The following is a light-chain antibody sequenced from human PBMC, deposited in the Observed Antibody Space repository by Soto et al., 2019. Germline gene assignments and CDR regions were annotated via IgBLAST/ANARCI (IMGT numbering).Light chain of an antibody. Sequence: EIVLTQSPGTLSLSPGERATLSCRASQSVSGSYLAWYQQKPGQAPRLLIYGSSSRATGIPDRFSGSGSGKDFTLTISRLAHEDFAVYYCQQYGSSAWTFGQGTKVEIK. J-gene: IGKJ1*01. CDR1: QSVSGSY. CDR2: GSS. V-gene: IGKV3-20*01. CDR3: QQYGSSAWT.